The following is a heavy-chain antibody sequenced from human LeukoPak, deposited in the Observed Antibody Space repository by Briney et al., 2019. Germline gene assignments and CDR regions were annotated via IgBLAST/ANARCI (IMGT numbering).Heavy chain of an antibody. Sequence: SETLSLTCSVSGYSISSLYWSWVRQPPGEGLEWVGRIYSSGSTNYNPSLKSGVIMSVDTSKNQFSLKLSYVTAADTGVYYCARVGRKYCYGGACFNPLDYWGQGILVTVSS. D-gene: IGHD2-21*02. CDR3: ARVGRKYCYGGACFNPLDY. V-gene: IGHV4-4*07. CDR2: IYSSGST. CDR1: GYSISSLY. J-gene: IGHJ4*02.